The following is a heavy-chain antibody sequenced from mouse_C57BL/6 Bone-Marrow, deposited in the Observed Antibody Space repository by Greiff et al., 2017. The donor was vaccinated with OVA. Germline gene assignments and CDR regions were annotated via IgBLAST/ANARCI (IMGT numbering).Heavy chain of an antibody. D-gene: IGHD2-3*01. J-gene: IGHJ3*01. Sequence: QVQLQQSDAELVKPGASVKLSCTASGYTFTDYSIHWMKQRPEQGLEWIGYIYPSDGSTKYNEKFKGKATLTADKSSSTAYMQLNSLTSEDSAVYFCARRSDGYGGFAYWGQGTLVTVSA. CDR2: IYPSDGST. CDR1: GYTFTDYS. V-gene: IGHV1-78*01. CDR3: ARRSDGYGGFAY.